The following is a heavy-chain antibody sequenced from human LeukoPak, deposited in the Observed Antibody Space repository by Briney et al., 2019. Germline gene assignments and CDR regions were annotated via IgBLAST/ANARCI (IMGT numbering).Heavy chain of an antibody. CDR2: FSGSGGST. V-gene: IGHV3-23*01. J-gene: IGHJ3*02. D-gene: IGHD1-1*01. CDR1: GFTFSSYA. CDR3: AKDKRLEPQDAFDI. Sequence: GGSLRLSCAASGFTFSSYAMSWVRQAPGKGLEWVSAFSGSGGSTYYADSVKGRFTISRDNSKKALSLQMNSLRAEDTAVYYCAKDKRLEPQDAFDIWGQGTMVTVSS.